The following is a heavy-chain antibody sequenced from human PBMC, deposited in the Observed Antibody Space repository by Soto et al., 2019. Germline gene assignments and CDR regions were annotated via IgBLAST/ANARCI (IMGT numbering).Heavy chain of an antibody. D-gene: IGHD6-6*01. CDR1: GGTFSSYA. CDR2: IIPIFGTA. J-gene: IGHJ5*02. Sequence: ASVKVSCKASGGTFSSYAISWVRQAPGQGLEWMGGIIPIFGTANYAQKFQGRVTITADESTSTAYMELSSLRSEDTAVYYCARDSSIAAHEGYRGAIWFDPWGQGTLVTVYS. V-gene: IGHV1-69*13. CDR3: ARDSSIAAHEGYRGAIWFDP.